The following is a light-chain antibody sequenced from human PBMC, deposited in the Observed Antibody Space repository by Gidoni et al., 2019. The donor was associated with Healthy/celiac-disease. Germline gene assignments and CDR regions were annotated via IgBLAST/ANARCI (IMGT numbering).Light chain of an antibody. CDR1: QSVSSY. CDR3: QQRSNWPSLT. Sequence: ELVLTQSPATLSLSPGERATLSCRASQSVSSYLAWYQQKPGQAPRLLIYDASNRATGIPARFSGSGSGTDFTLTISSREPEDFAVYYCQQRSNWPSLTFXGXTKVEIK. CDR2: DAS. J-gene: IGKJ4*01. V-gene: IGKV3-11*01.